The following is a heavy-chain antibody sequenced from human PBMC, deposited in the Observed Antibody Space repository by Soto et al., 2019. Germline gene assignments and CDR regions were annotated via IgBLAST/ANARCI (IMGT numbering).Heavy chain of an antibody. D-gene: IGHD3-3*01. J-gene: IGHJ6*03. Sequence: SETLSLTCAVYGGSFSGYYSNWIRQPPGKGLEWIGGIYYSGSTYYNPSLKSRVTISVDTSKNQFSLKLSSVTAADTAVYYCARARITIFGVVEGYYYYMDVWGKGTTVTVSS. CDR2: IYYSGST. CDR3: ARARITIFGVVEGYYYYMDV. V-gene: IGHV4-34*01. CDR1: GGSFSGYY.